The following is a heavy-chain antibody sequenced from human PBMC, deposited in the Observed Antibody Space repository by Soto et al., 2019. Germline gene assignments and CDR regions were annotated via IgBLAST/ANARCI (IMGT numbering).Heavy chain of an antibody. D-gene: IGHD2-2*01. CDR3: ARDRGYPDSFDI. J-gene: IGHJ3*02. V-gene: IGHV3-74*01. CDR1: GFPFGPFS. CDR2: INGDGTTT. Sequence: EVQLVESGGGLIQPGESLRLSCAASGFPFGPFSMHWVRQAPGKGLEWVSHINGDGTTTVYADSVKGRFTISRDNAKNTLYLQMTSLRAEDTAVYYCARDRGYPDSFDIWGQGTMVTVSS.